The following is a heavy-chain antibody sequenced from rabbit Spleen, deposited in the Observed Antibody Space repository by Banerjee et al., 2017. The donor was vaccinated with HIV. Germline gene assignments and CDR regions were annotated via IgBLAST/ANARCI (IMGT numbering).Heavy chain of an antibody. V-gene: IGHV1S43*01. CDR3: ARDLAGVIGWTFYL. D-gene: IGHD4-1*01. Sequence: QSLEESGGGLVKPGASLTLTCKASGFSFSSGYDMCWVRQAPGKGLEWIACIYAGSGITWYASWVNGRFTISRNTSLNTVDLKTTSLTVADTATYFCARDLAGVIGWTFYLWGQGTLVTVS. J-gene: IGHJ4*01. CDR2: IYAGSGIT. CDR1: GFSFSSGYD.